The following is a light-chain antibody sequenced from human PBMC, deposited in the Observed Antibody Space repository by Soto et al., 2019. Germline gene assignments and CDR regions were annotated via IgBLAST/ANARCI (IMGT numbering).Light chain of an antibody. Sequence: EIVMTQSPATLSVSPGERVTLSCRARQSVGSNLAWYQQTPGQAPRVVIYDASTRATVIPARFSGSGSGTEFTLTINRLEPEDFAVYYCQQYHNTPITFGQGTRLENK. CDR2: DAS. J-gene: IGKJ5*01. V-gene: IGKV3-15*01. CDR1: QSVGSN. CDR3: QQYHNTPIT.